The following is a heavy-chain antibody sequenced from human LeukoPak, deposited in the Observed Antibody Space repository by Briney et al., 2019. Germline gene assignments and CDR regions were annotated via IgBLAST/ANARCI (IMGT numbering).Heavy chain of an antibody. V-gene: IGHV3-15*04. CDR1: GFTFSTFA. CDR2: TVSEIDGGTT. Sequence: GGSLRLSCAASGFTFSTFAMSWVRQAPGKGLEWVGQTVSEIDGGTTDYATPVKGRFTISRDDSKSTLYLQMNSLKIEDTAVYYCTTDEDWNYARKDVWGQGATVIVSS. J-gene: IGHJ6*02. D-gene: IGHD1-7*01. CDR3: TTDEDWNYARKDV.